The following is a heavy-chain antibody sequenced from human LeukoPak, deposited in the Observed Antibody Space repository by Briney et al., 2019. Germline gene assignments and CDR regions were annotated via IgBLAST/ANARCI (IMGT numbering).Heavy chain of an antibody. V-gene: IGHV4-34*01. Sequence: SETLSLTCAVYGGSFSGYFWSWIRQPPGKGLEWIGEINHSGSTNYNPSHKSRVTISVDTSKNQFSLELSSVTAADTAVYYCARHLRSGAVDYWGQGTLVTVSS. CDR3: ARHLRSGAVDY. CDR2: INHSGST. D-gene: IGHD4-17*01. CDR1: GGSFSGYF. J-gene: IGHJ4*02.